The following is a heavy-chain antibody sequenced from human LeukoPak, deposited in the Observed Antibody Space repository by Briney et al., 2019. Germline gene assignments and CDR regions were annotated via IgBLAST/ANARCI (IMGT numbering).Heavy chain of an antibody. CDR1: GSSFTNYD. J-gene: IGHJ5*02. Sequence: ASVKVSCKASGSSFTNYDINRVRQANGQGLEWMGWMNPKSGDTGYSQKCQVRVFITRDTAINTAYMELSSLGSDDTAVYYCARDGRGSRSSWFDPWGQGTLVIVSS. CDR2: MNPKSGDT. D-gene: IGHD3-10*01. CDR3: ARDGRGSRSSWFDP. V-gene: IGHV1-8*03.